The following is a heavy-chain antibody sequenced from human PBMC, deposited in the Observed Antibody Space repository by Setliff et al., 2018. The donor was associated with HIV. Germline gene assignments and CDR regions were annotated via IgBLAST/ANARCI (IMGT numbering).Heavy chain of an antibody. J-gene: IGHJ5*01. CDR3: ARRVLQDSTITSSNWFDS. CDR1: GDSISSYS. V-gene: IGHV4-4*09. CDR2: VYASGET. Sequence: SETLSLTCTVSGDSISSYSWNWIQQPPGRGLEWIGYVYASGETNYNPSLKSRVTMSTDTSRNQFFLNLNYATAADTAVYFCARRVLQDSTITSSNWFDSWGQGTLVTVSS. D-gene: IGHD2-15*01.